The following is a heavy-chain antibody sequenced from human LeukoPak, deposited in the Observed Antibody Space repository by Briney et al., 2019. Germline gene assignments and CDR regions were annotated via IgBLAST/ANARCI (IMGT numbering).Heavy chain of an antibody. V-gene: IGHV3-30-3*01. CDR3: ARVYDLWSGWDAFDI. CDR2: ISYDGSNK. CDR1: GFTFSSYA. Sequence: PGRSLRLSCAASGFTFSSYAMHWVRQAPGKGLEWVAVISYDGSNKYYADSVKGRFTISRDNSKNTLYLQMNSLRAEDTAVYYCARVYDLWSGWDAFDIWGQGTMVTVSS. D-gene: IGHD3-3*01. J-gene: IGHJ3*02.